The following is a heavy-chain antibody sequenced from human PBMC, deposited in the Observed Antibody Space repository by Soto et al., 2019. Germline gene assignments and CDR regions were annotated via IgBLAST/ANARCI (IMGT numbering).Heavy chain of an antibody. CDR1: GASISSTSSGDW. CDR2: IHHSGST. V-gene: IGHV4-4*02. Sequence: QVQLQESGPGLVKPSGTLSLTCTVSGASISSTSSGDWWSWVRQPPGKGLEWIGEIHHSGSTNYNPSLKSRVTMSVDKSKDQFSLRLSSVTAADTAVYYCAKMVGATLVDYWGLGTLVTVSS. CDR3: AKMVGATLVDY. J-gene: IGHJ4*02. D-gene: IGHD1-26*01.